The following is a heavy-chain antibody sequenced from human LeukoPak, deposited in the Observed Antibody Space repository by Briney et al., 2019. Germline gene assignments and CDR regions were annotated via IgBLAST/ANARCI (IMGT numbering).Heavy chain of an antibody. Sequence: AETLSLTCAVYGGSFSGYYWSWIRQPPGKGLEWIWEINHSGSTNYNPSLKSRVTISVDTSKTQFSLKLSSVTAADTAVYYCARELAATYYYYYMDVWGKGTTVTVSS. CDR3: ARELAATYYYYYMDV. D-gene: IGHD2-15*01. V-gene: IGHV4-34*01. CDR2: INHSGST. CDR1: GGSFSGYY. J-gene: IGHJ6*03.